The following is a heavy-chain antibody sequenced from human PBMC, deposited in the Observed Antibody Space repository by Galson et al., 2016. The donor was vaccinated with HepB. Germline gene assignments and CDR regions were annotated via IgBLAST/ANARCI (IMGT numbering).Heavy chain of an antibody. CDR3: AKVSRRDYALPYFDY. CDR1: GFSFSNSG. V-gene: IGHV3-30*18. J-gene: IGHJ4*02. Sequence: SLRLSCAASGFSFSNSGMSWVRQAPGRGLEWVALISFDGGKITYAESVKGRFTISRGNSKNTLYLQMNSLRAEDTAVYYCAKVSRRDYALPYFDYWGQGTLVTVSS. CDR2: ISFDGGKI. D-gene: IGHD4/OR15-4a*01.